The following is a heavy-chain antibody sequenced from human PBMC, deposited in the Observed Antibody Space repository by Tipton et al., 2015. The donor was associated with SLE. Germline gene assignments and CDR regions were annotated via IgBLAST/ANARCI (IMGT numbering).Heavy chain of an antibody. CDR1: EFIVGGTY. V-gene: IGHV3-23*04. D-gene: IGHD3-3*01. CDR3: GKGLNFDFWSGFGMDV. J-gene: IGHJ6*02. CDR2: IRGSGSGT. Sequence: QLVQSGGGLVQPGGSLRLSCVGSEFIVGGTYMSWVRQVPGKGLEWVSAIRGSGSGTYYADSVKGRFTISRDDSKNTLYLQMSSLRAEDTVIYYCGKGLNFDFWSGFGMDVWGQGTTVTVS.